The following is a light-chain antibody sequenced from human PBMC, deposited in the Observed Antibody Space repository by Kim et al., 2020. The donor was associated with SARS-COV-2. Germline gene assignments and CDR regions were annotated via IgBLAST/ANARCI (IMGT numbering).Light chain of an antibody. J-gene: IGKJ4*01. V-gene: IGKV3-20*01. CDR1: QTNPRSY. CDR2: GAF. CDR3: QQYGSPPLT. Sequence: SRGESAPLIRSAKQTNPRSYLAWYQHKPGRAPRLLIYGAFNRASGIPDRFRGSGSGADFTLNISRVEPEDFAVYYCQQYGSPPLTFGEGTRVEIK.